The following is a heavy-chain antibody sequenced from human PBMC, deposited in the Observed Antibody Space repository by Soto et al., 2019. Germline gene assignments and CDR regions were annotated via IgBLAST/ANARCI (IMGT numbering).Heavy chain of an antibody. CDR2: ISGSGGST. CDR1: GFTFSSYA. Sequence: GSLRLSCAASGFTFSSYAMSWVRQAPGKGLEWVSAISGSGGSTYYADSVKGRFTISRDNSKNTLYLQMNSLRAEDTAVYYCANDYYDSSGEGYYYYYGMDVWGQGTTVTVSS. J-gene: IGHJ6*02. CDR3: ANDYYDSSGEGYYYYYGMDV. V-gene: IGHV3-23*01. D-gene: IGHD3-22*01.